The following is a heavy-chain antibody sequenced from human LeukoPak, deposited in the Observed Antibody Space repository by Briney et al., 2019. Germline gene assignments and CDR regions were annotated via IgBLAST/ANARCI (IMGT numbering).Heavy chain of an antibody. Sequence: GGSLRLSCAASGFTFSSYAMHWVRQAPGKGLEWVAVISYDGSNKYYADSVKGRFTISRDNSKNTLYLQMNSLRAEDTAVYYCAKDLLGAPYAEYFQHWGQGTLVTVSS. CDR1: GFTFSSYA. J-gene: IGHJ1*01. CDR2: ISYDGSNK. CDR3: AKDLLGAPYAEYFQH. D-gene: IGHD1-26*01. V-gene: IGHV3-30-3*02.